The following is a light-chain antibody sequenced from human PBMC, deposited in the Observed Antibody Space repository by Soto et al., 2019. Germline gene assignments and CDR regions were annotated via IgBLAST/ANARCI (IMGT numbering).Light chain of an antibody. CDR2: GAS. CDR1: QSIRSN. J-gene: IGKJ1*01. CDR3: QQYGSSPRT. V-gene: IGKV3-15*01. Sequence: EIVMTQSPATLSVSPGDRATLSCRASQSIRSNLAWYQQKPGQAPRLLIYGASTRATGIPARFSGSGSGTEFTLTISRLEPEDFAVYYCQQYGSSPRTFGQGTKVDIK.